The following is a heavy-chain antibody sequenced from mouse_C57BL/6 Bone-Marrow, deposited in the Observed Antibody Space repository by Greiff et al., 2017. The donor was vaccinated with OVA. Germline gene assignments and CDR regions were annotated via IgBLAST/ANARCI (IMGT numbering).Heavy chain of an antibody. Sequence: LQESGAELVRPGASVKMSCKASGYTFTSYNMHWVKQTPRQGLEWIGAIYPGNGDTSYNQKFKGTATLTVDKSSSTAYMQLSSLTSEDSAVDVCERDNGSSYDWYFDVWGTGTTVTVSS. D-gene: IGHD1-1*01. J-gene: IGHJ1*03. CDR2: IYPGNGDT. V-gene: IGHV1-12*01. CDR1: GYTFTSYN. CDR3: ERDNGSSYDWYFDV.